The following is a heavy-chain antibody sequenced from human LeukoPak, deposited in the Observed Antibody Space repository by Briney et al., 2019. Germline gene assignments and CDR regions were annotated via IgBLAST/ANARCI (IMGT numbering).Heavy chain of an antibody. V-gene: IGHV3-53*01. J-gene: IGHJ4*02. D-gene: IGHD3-22*01. CDR2: LSSGGTT. CDR3: AKDNPYYDSSGYYYGVTSPDDY. Sequence: GGSLRLSCAASGFTVSSSYMTWVRQAPGKGLEWVSVLSSGGTTYYADSVKGRFTISRDNSQNTLYLQMNSLRAEDTAVYYCAKDNPYYDSSGYYYGVTSPDDYWGQGTLVTVSS. CDR1: GFTVSSSY.